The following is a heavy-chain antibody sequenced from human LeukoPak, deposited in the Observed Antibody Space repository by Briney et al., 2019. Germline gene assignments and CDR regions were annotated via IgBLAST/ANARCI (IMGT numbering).Heavy chain of an antibody. V-gene: IGHV1-2*02. D-gene: IGHD5-18*01. CDR2: INPDSGGT. CDR1: GYTFTGYY. CDR3: ARGDSYGYTSGFDY. J-gene: IGHJ4*02. Sequence: GASVKVSCKASGYTFTGYYIHWVRQAPGQGLEWMGWINPDSGGTNFPQKSQGRVTMTRDTSISTAYMELSRLRSDDTAVYHCARGDSYGYTSGFDYWGQGTLVTVSS.